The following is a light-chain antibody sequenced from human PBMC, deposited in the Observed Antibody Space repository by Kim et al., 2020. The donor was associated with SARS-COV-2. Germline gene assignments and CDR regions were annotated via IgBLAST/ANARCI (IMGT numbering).Light chain of an antibody. J-gene: IGLJ2*01. V-gene: IGLV2-23*02. Sequence: QSALTQPASVSGSPGQSITISCTGANSDVGSYNLVSWYQHHPGKAPKLMIYDVNKRPSGVSNRFSGSKSGKMPSLTIYGLQAEDEANYYCSSYAGSATHVLFGGGTQLTV. CDR3: SSYAGSATHVL. CDR1: NSDVGSYNL. CDR2: DVN.